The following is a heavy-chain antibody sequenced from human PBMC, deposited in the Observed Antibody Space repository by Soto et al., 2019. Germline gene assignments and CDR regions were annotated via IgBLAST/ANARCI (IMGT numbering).Heavy chain of an antibody. CDR2: ISGSGGST. CDR3: ARHTVRGDYAFDI. J-gene: IGHJ3*02. D-gene: IGHD4-17*01. V-gene: IGHV3-23*01. CDR1: GFTFSSYA. Sequence: EVQLLESGGGLVQPGGSLRLSCAASGFTFSSYAMSWVRQAPGKGLEWVSAISGSGGSTYYADSVKGRFTISRDNSKNTLYLQMNSLRPEDTAVYYCARHTVRGDYAFDIWGQGTMVTVSS.